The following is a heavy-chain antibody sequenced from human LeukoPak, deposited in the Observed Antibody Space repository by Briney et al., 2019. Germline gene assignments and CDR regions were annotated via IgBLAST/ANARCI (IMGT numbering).Heavy chain of an antibody. Sequence: GGSLRLSCAASGFTFSGSAMHWVRQASGKXLEWVGRIRSKANSYATAYAASVKGRFTISRDDSKNTAYLQMNSLKTEDTAVYYCTSALVVTAIWGQGTLVTVSS. CDR2: IRSKANSYAT. J-gene: IGHJ4*02. CDR3: TSALVVTAI. V-gene: IGHV3-73*01. CDR1: GFTFSGSA. D-gene: IGHD2-21*02.